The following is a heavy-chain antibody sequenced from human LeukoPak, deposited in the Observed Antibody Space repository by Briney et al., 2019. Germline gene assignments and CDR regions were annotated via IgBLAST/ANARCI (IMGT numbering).Heavy chain of an antibody. Sequence: GGSLRLSCAASGFTFSSSAMSWVRQAPGKGLEWVSSISGSGGSPYYADSVKGRFTISRDNSKNTLYLQMNSLRAEDTAVYYCAKGGCSSTSCYRGNWFDPWGQGTLVTVSS. V-gene: IGHV3-23*01. CDR2: ISGSGGSP. CDR1: GFTFSSSA. D-gene: IGHD2-2*01. J-gene: IGHJ5*02. CDR3: AKGGCSSTSCYRGNWFDP.